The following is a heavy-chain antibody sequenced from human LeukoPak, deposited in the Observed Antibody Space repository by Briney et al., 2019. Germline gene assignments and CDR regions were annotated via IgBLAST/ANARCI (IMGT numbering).Heavy chain of an antibody. CDR3: ARGLVDYDFDY. D-gene: IGHD4-17*01. V-gene: IGHV1-3*01. CDR2: INAGNGNT. Sequence: VASLKDSCKASGYTFTSYAMQLVGQAPGQRLEWIGWINAGNGNTKYSQKFQGRVTITRDTSASTAYMELSSLRSEDTAVYYCARGLVDYDFDYWGQGTLVTVSS. CDR1: GYTFTSYA. J-gene: IGHJ4*02.